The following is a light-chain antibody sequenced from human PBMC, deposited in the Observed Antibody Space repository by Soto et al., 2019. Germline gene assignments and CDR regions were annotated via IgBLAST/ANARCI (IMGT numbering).Light chain of an antibody. J-gene: IGKJ4*01. CDR2: DGS. CDR1: QDIRNS. CDR3: QQYDNLPLT. V-gene: IGKV1-33*01. Sequence: DIQMTQSPSSLSASVRDRVTITCQASQDIRNSLSWYQQKPGKAPKLLIYDGSTLETGVPSRFSGGGSGTQFTFISSSLQVDDAATYYCQQYDNLPLTFGGGTKVEIK.